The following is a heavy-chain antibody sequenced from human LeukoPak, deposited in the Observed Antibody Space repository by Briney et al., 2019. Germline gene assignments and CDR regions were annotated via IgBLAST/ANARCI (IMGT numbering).Heavy chain of an antibody. Sequence: SETLSLTCTVSGDSINTHYWNWIRQPAGKRPEWLGRIYFTGSTNYNPSLHSRISLSMDTSKNQLSLRLRSVTAADTATYYCARAGDRDFFHIDSWGQGTLITVSS. J-gene: IGHJ4*02. V-gene: IGHV4-4*07. CDR1: GDSINTHY. CDR3: ARAGDRDFFHIDS. CDR2: IYFTGST. D-gene: IGHD6-19*01.